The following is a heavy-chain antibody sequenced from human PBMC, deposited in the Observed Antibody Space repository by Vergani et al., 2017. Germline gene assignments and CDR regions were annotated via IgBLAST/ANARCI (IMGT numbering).Heavy chain of an antibody. CDR3: ARDSSSPGTSDYYYYMDV. V-gene: IGHV3-33*01. J-gene: IGHJ6*03. CDR1: GFTFSSYG. CDR2: IWYDGSNK. D-gene: IGHD6-6*01. Sequence: QVQLVESGGGVVQPGRSLRLSCAASGFTFSSYGMHWVRQAPGKGLEWVAVIWYDGSNKYYADSVKGRFTISRDNSKNTLYLQMNSLRAEDTAVYYCARDSSSPGTSDYYYYMDVWGKGTTVTVSS.